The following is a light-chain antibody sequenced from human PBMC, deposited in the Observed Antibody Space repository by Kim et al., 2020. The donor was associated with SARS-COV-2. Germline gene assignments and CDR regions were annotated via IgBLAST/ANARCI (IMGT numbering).Light chain of an antibody. V-gene: IGKV1-5*03. CDR1: QKVISW. CDR2: RAS. J-gene: IGKJ2*01. CDR3: QQYYFNPYT. Sequence: ASIGDRVTITCRASQKVISWLAWYQQKPGKAPKLLIYRASTLESGVPARFSGSGFGTEFTLTISSLQPDDFATYYCQQYYFNPYTFGQGTKLEI.